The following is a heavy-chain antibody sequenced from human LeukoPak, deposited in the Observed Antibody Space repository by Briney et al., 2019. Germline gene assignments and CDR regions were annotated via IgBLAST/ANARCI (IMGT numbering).Heavy chain of an antibody. CDR2: ISGGGGTT. CDR1: GFTFSGYA. Sequence: GGSLRLSCAASGFTFSGYAMNWVRQAPGKGLEWVSAISGGGGTTYYTDSVKGRFTISRDNSKKTLYLQMNSLRAEDTAFYYCAGSRGVPFHFDYWGQGTQVTVSS. D-gene: IGHD3-10*01. CDR3: AGSRGVPFHFDY. J-gene: IGHJ4*02. V-gene: IGHV3-23*01.